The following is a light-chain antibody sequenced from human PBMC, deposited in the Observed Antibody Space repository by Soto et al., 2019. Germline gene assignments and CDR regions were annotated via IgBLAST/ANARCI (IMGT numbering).Light chain of an antibody. J-gene: IGKJ5*01. V-gene: IGKV1-8*01. CDR3: QQYDILPIT. CDR2: AAS. CDR1: QGISSY. Sequence: AIPMTQSPSSFSASPGDRVTITCRASQGISSYLAWYQQKPGKAPKLLIYAASTLQSGVPSRFSGSGSGTHFTFTISSLQTEDIGTYYCQQYDILPITFGRGTRLEIK.